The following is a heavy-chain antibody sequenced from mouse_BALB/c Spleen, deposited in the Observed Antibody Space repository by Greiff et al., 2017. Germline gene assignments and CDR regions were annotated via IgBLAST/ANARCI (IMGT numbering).Heavy chain of an antibody. D-gene: IGHD2-1*01. V-gene: IGHV1S135*01. CDR2: IDPFNGGT. CDR1: GYSFTSYY. Sequence: EVQLQQSGPELMKPGASVKISCKASGYSFTSYYMHWVKQSHGKSLEWIGYIDPFNGGTSYNQKFKGKATLTVDKSSSTAYMHLSSLTSEDSAVYYCARRGIYGNYVGYWGQGTTLTVSS. J-gene: IGHJ2*01. CDR3: ARRGIYGNYVGY.